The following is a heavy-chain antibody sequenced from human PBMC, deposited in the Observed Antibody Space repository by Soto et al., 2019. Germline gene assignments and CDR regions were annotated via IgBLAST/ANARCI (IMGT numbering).Heavy chain of an antibody. CDR2: FIPVYRTL. J-gene: IGHJ4*02. Sequence: SVKVSCKASGGSFGRSAINWVRQTPGQGLEWLGGFIPVYRTLNYAQKFQGRVTITADESTGTAYMTLSSLASDDTAVYYCATGVIWIGYFTVDSWGQGTRVTVSS. V-gene: IGHV1-69*13. D-gene: IGHD3-3*01. CDR1: GGSFGRSA. CDR3: ATGVIWIGYFTVDS.